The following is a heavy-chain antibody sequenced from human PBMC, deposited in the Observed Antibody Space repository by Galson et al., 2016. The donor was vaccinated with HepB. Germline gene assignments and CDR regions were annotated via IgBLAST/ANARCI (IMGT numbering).Heavy chain of an antibody. CDR3: ATAPILGAVARYLDY. V-gene: IGHV3-7*01. CDR2: INQDGSEK. D-gene: IGHD3-3*01. Sequence: SLRLSCAASGFTFSHYWMNWVRQAPGKGLEWVAIINQDGSEKYSVDSLKGRFTISRDNAKNSLYLQMNSLRVEDTAVYYCATAPILGAVARYLDYWGQGTLVTVSS. CDR1: GFTFSHYW. J-gene: IGHJ4*02.